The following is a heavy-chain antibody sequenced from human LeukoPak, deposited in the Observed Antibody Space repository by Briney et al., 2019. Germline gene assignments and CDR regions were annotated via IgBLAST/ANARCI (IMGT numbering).Heavy chain of an antibody. CDR3: ARAYFYYYMDV. CDR2: ITSSGGTI. J-gene: IGHJ6*03. CDR1: GFTFSDYY. Sequence: GGSLRLSCAASGFTFSDYYMSWIRQAPGKGLEWVSYITSSGGTIYYADSVKGRFTISRDNAKNSLYLQMNSLRAEDTALYFCARAYFYYYMDVWGTGTTVTVSS. V-gene: IGHV3-11*04.